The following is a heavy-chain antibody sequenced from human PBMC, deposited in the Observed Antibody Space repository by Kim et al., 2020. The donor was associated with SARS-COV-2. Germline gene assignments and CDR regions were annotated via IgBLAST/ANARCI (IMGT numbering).Heavy chain of an antibody. CDR2: ISAYNGNT. D-gene: IGHD2-15*01. Sequence: ASVKVSCKASGYTFTSYGISWVRQAPGQGLEWMGWISAYNGNTNYAQKLQGRVTMTTDTSTSTAYMELRSLRSDDTAVYYCARDPRRYCSGGSCYRCDYWGQGTLVTVSS. V-gene: IGHV1-18*01. CDR3: ARDPRRYCSGGSCYRCDY. J-gene: IGHJ4*02. CDR1: GYTFTSYG.